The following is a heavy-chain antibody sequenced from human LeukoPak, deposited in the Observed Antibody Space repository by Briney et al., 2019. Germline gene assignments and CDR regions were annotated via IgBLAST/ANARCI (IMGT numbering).Heavy chain of an antibody. D-gene: IGHD3-10*01. CDR1: GFTFSSYT. CDR2: FRGSGGST. J-gene: IGHJ3*02. V-gene: IGHV3-23*01. Sequence: AGGSLRLSCAASGFTFSSYTMNWVRQAPGKGLEWVSGFRGSGGSTYYADSVKGRVTISRDNSKTTVYLQINSLSAEDTAVYYCAKERGAFDIWGQGTMVTVSS. CDR3: AKERGAFDI.